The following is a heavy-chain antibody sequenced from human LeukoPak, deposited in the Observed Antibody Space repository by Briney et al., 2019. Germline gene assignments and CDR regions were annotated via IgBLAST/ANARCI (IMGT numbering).Heavy chain of an antibody. V-gene: IGHV3-74*01. CDR2: INSDGSST. CDR3: ARGSSGYDPFDY. CDR1: GFTFSSYW. J-gene: IGHJ4*02. Sequence: RGSLRLSCAASGFTFSSYWMHWVRQAPGKGLVWVSRINSDGSSTSYADSVKGRFTISRDNAKNTLYLQMNSLRAEDTAVYYCARGSSGYDPFDYWGQGTLVTVSS. D-gene: IGHD5-12*01.